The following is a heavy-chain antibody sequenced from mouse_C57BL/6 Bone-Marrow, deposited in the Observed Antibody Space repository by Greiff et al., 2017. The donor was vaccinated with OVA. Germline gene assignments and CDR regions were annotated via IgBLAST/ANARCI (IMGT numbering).Heavy chain of an antibody. D-gene: IGHD1-1*01. Sequence: EVKLVESGGDLVKPGGSLKLSCAASGFTFSDYGMHWVRQAPEKGLEWVAYISSGSSTIYYADTVKGRFTISRDNAKNTLFLQMTSLRSEDTAMYYCARGYYGSHWYFDVWGTGTTVTVSS. CDR3: ARGYYGSHWYFDV. CDR1: GFTFSDYG. CDR2: ISSGSSTI. V-gene: IGHV5-17*01. J-gene: IGHJ1*03.